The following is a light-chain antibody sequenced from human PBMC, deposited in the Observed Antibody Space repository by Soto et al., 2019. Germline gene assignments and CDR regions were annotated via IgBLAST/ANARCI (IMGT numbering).Light chain of an antibody. Sequence: EIVMTQSPATLSVSPGERATLSCRASQSVSSKLAWYQQKPGQAPRLLIYGASTRATGIPARFSGSGSGTEFTLTISSLQSEDFAVYYCQQYNNWPPGTFGGGTKVDIK. V-gene: IGKV3-15*01. CDR1: QSVSSK. J-gene: IGKJ4*01. CDR2: GAS. CDR3: QQYNNWPPGT.